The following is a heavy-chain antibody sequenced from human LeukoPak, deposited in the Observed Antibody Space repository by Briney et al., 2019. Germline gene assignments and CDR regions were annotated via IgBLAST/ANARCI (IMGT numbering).Heavy chain of an antibody. Sequence: ASVKVSCKASGYTFTSYAMHWVRQAPGQRLEWMGWISAGNGNTKYSQKFQGRVTITRDTSASTAYMELSSLRSEDTAVYYCARVQYTYYYDSSGYYPWGQGTLVTVSS. CDR1: GYTFTSYA. CDR3: ARVQYTYYYDSSGYYP. D-gene: IGHD3-22*01. J-gene: IGHJ5*02. CDR2: ISAGNGNT. V-gene: IGHV1-3*01.